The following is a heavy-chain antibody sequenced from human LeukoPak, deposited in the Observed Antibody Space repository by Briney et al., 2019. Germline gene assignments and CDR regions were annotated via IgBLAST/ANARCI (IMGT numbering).Heavy chain of an antibody. D-gene: IGHD3-16*02. CDR3: ARERVWGSYRLPYYYYGMDV. Sequence: SETLSLTCTVSGGSISSYYWSWIRQPPGKGLEWIGYIYYSGSTNHNPSLKSRVTISVDTSKNQFSLKLSSVTAADTAVYYCARERVWGSYRLPYYYYGMDVWGQGTTVTVSS. V-gene: IGHV4-59*01. CDR2: IYYSGST. CDR1: GGSISSYY. J-gene: IGHJ6*02.